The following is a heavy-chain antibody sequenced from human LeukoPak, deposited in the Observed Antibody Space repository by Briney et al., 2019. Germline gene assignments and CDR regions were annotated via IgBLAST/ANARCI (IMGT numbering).Heavy chain of an antibody. J-gene: IGHJ4*02. CDR2: TRNKANSYTT. V-gene: IGHV3-72*01. CDR3: ARRDGDY. CDR1: GFTFSDHY. D-gene: IGHD5-24*01. Sequence: GGSLRLSCAASGFTFSDHYMDWVRQAPGKGLEWVGCTRNKANSYTTEYAASVKGRFTISRDDSKNSLYLQMNSLKTEDTAVYYCARRDGDYWGQGTLVTVSS.